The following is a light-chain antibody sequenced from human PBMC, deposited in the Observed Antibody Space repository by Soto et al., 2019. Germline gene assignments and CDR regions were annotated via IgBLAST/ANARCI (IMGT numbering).Light chain of an antibody. J-gene: IGKJ3*01. CDR2: GAS. V-gene: IGKV3-20*01. CDR3: QQFGSSPFT. CDR1: QSVSTTY. Sequence: EIVLTQSPGTLSLSPGERATLSCRASQSVSTTYLAWYQQKPGQAPRLLIYGASSRATGIPDRFSGSGSGTDFTLTIRRLDPEDFAVYYCQQFGSSPFTFGPGTKVDIK.